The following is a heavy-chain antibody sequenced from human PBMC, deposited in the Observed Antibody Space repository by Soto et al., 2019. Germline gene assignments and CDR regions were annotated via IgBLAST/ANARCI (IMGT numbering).Heavy chain of an antibody. J-gene: IGHJ4*02. CDR2: IYYIGNT. CDR3: ARVDRTNGYNYDY. D-gene: IGHD1-1*01. CDR1: GGSISSSNYY. V-gene: IGHV4-39*01. Sequence: TSETLSLTXSVSGGSISSSNYYWAWIRQPPGKGLEWIGSIYYIGNTYYNPSLKSRVTMSVDTSKNQFSLKVTSVTAADTAIYYCARVDRTNGYNYDYWGQGTLVTVSS.